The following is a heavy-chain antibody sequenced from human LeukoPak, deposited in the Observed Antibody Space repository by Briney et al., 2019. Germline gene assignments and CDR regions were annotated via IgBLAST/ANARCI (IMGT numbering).Heavy chain of an antibody. CDR3: ARGGRYSSGWYDY. J-gene: IGHJ4*02. CDR2: INSDGSST. Sequence: PGGSLRLSCAASGFTFSRYWMHWVRQAPGKGLVWVSRINSDGSSTDYADSVKGRFTISRDNAKNSLYLQMNSLRAEDTAVYYCARGGRYSSGWYDYWGQGTLVTVSS. V-gene: IGHV3-74*01. D-gene: IGHD6-19*01. CDR1: GFTFSRYW.